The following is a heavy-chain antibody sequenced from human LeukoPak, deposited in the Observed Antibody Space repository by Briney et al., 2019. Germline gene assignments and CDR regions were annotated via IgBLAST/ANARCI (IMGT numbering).Heavy chain of an antibody. CDR2: ISGSGGST. V-gene: IGHV3-23*01. CDR1: GFTFSSYA. CDR3: AREGVLRYFDWLSEWKDAFDI. J-gene: IGHJ3*02. Sequence: GGSLRLSCAASGFTFSSYAMSWVRQAPGKGLEWVSAISGSGGSTYYADSVKGRFTISRDNSKNSLYLQMNSLRAEDTAVYYCAREGVLRYFDWLSEWKDAFDIWGQGTMVTVSS. D-gene: IGHD3-9*01.